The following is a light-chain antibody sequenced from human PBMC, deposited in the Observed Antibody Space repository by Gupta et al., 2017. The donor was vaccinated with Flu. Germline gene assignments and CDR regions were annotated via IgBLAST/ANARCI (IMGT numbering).Light chain of an antibody. CDR1: QSISTW. V-gene: IGKV1-5*03. CDR3: LQYNSYWT. Sequence: SPSTLSASVGDRVTITCRASQSISTWLAWYQQKPGKAPRLLMYKASSLESGVPSRFSGSASGTEFTLTISSLQPDDFATYYCLQYNSYWTFGQGTKVEIK. J-gene: IGKJ1*01. CDR2: KAS.